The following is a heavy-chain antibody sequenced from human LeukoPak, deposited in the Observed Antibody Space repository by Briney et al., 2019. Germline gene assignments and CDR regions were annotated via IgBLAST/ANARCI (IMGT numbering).Heavy chain of an antibody. CDR3: AALDV. Sequence: GRSLRLSCAASGFTFSSYGMHWVRQAPGKGLEWVAVIWYAGSNKYYADSVKGRFTIYRDNSKNTLYLQMNSLSAEDTAVDYCAALDVWGQGTTVTVSS. CDR1: GFTFSSYG. CDR2: IWYAGSNK. J-gene: IGHJ6*02. V-gene: IGHV3-33*01.